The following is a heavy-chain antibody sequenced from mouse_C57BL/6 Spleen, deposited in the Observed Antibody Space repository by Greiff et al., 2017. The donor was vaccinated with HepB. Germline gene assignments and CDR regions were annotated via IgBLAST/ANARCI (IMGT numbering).Heavy chain of an antibody. D-gene: IGHD1-1*01. CDR2: ILPSIGRT. CDR3: ARRRGSSWYFDV. V-gene: IGHV15-2*01. J-gene: IGHJ1*03. Sequence: QVQLQQSGSELRSPGSSVKLSCKDFDSEVFPIAYMSWVRQKPGHGFEWIGGILPSIGRTINGEKFEDKATLDADTLSNTAYLELNSLTSEDSAIYYCARRRGSSWYFDVWGTGTTVTVSS. CDR1: DSEVFPIAY.